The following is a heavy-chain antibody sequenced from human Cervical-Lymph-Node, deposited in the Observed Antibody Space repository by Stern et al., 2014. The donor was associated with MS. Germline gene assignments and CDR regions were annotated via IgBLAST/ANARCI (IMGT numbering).Heavy chain of an antibody. CDR1: GFTFSSFA. CDR3: AKGTAGRVAIVTIAEGSAALDR. V-gene: IGHV3-30*18. D-gene: IGHD5-18*01. Sequence: VQLEESGGGVVQPGRSLTLSCAASGFTFSSFAMHWVRQAPGTGLEWVAIISYDGTDPDESDSLKGRFTIARANTNNILYLQMKSLRGEDTAVYYFAKGTAGRVAIVTIAEGSAALDRWGQGTMVTVSS. J-gene: IGHJ3*01. CDR2: ISYDGTDP.